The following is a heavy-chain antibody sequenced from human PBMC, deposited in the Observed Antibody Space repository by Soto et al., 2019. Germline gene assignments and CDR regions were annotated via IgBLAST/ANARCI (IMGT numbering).Heavy chain of an antibody. V-gene: IGHV1-3*01. J-gene: IGHJ2*01. CDR2: INVANGNA. CDR3: TSSSERGF. Sequence: ASVKVSCKTSGYTYTEYPIHWVRQAPGQGLEWMGWINVANGNAKYSQKFRGRVSMTRDTSASTVYMELSSLGSEDTAVYYCTSSSERGFWGR. CDR1: GYTYTEYP.